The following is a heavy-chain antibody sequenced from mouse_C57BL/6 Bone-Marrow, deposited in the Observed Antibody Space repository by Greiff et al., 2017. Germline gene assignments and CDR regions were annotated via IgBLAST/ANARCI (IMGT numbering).Heavy chain of an antibody. CDR3: ARRGIYYGNSFAY. CDR1: GYTFTSYW. J-gene: IGHJ3*01. V-gene: IGHV1-59*01. CDR2: IDPSDSYT. Sequence: VQLQQPGAELVRPGTSVKLSCKASGYTFTSYWMHWVKQRPGQGLEWIGVIDPSDSYTNYNQKFKGKATLTVDTSSSTAYTQLSSLTSEDSAVYYCARRGIYYGNSFAYWGQGTLVTVSA. D-gene: IGHD2-1*01.